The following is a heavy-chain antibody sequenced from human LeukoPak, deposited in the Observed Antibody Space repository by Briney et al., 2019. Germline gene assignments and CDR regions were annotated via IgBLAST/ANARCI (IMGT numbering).Heavy chain of an antibody. CDR1: GFTFSSYG. CDR2: ISYDGSNK. D-gene: IGHD2-2*01. V-gene: IGHV3-30*18. J-gene: IGHJ3*02. CDR3: AKEAGYQLLADAFDI. Sequence: GGSLRLSCAASGFTFSSYGMHWVRQAPGKGLEWVAVISYDGSNKYYADSVKGRFTISRDNSKNTLYLQTNSLRAEDTAVYYCAKEAGYQLLADAFDIWGQGTMVTVSS.